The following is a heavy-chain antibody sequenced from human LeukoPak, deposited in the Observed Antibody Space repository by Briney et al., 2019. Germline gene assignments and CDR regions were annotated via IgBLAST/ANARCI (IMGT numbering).Heavy chain of an antibody. D-gene: IGHD3-10*01. Sequence: PGRSLRLSCAASGFTFSSYAMHWVRQAPGKGLEWLSYISHTGSTIYYADSVKGRFTISRDNAKNSLYLQMNSLRAEDTALYYCATYGSGSGTFFDSWGQGTLVTVSS. CDR3: ATYGSGSGTFFDS. CDR1: GFTFSSYA. V-gene: IGHV3-48*01. CDR2: ISHTGSTI. J-gene: IGHJ4*01.